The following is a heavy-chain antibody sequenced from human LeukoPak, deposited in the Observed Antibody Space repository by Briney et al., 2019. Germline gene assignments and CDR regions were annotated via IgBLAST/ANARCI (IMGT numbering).Heavy chain of an antibody. Sequence: GGSLRLSCAASGFTFSIYAMHWVRQAPGKGLEYVSAISSNGGSTYYANSVKGRFTISRDNSKNTLYLQMGSLRAEDMAVYYCARDPGTTFYYYYMDVWGKGTTVTVSS. CDR3: ARDPGTTFYYYYMDV. CDR2: ISSNGGST. CDR1: GFTFSIYA. J-gene: IGHJ6*03. V-gene: IGHV3-64*01. D-gene: IGHD1-7*01.